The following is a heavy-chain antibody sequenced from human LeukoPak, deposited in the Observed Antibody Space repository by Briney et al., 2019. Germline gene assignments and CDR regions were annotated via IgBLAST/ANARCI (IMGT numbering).Heavy chain of an antibody. CDR1: GFTFSSYA. D-gene: IGHD3-16*01. J-gene: IGHJ6*02. CDR3: ATDSDLLGDYSGMDV. V-gene: IGHV3-30-3*01. CDR2: ISYDGSNK. Sequence: GGSLRLSCAASGFTFSSYAMSWVRQAPGKGLEWVAVISYDGSNKYYADSVKGRVTISRDNAKNSLYLQINTLRAEDTALYYCATDSDLLGDYSGMDVWGQGPTVTASS.